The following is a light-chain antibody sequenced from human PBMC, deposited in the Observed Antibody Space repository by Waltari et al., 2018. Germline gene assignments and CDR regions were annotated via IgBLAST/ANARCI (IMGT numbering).Light chain of an antibody. CDR3: HQYGDSPQT. CDR1: QTVSNGY. V-gene: IGKV3-20*01. CDR2: GVS. J-gene: IGKJ1*01. Sequence: NVLTQSPGTLSLSPGEGATLSCRAGQTVSNGYLAGSQKKPGQAPRLLIHGVSNRATGIPDRFSGSGSGTDFSLTISRLEPEDFAVYYCHQYGDSPQTFGQGTKVEI.